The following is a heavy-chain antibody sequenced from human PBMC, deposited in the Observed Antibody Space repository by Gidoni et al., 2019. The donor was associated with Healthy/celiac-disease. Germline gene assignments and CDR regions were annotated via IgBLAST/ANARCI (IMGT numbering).Heavy chain of an antibody. CDR3: VKQKKRGALYYFDY. Sequence: EVQLVESGGGLVQPGGSLRLSCSASGFTFSSYAMHWVRQAPGKGLEYVSAISSNGDSTYYADSVKGRFTISRDNSKNTLYLQMSSLRAEDTAVYYCVKQKKRGALYYFDYWGQGTLVTVSS. J-gene: IGHJ4*02. D-gene: IGHD3-10*01. CDR2: ISSNGDST. V-gene: IGHV3-64D*06. CDR1: GFTFSSYA.